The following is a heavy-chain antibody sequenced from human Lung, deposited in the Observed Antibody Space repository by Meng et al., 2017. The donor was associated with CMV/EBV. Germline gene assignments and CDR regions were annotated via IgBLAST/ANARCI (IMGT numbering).Heavy chain of an antibody. CDR2: FDPEDGDT. J-gene: IGHJ4*02. CDR1: GYTFTDFR. CDR3: ARGAGDRTLRAHYFDY. Sequence: ASVKVSCKVSGYTFTDFRIHWVRQAPGKGPEWMGWFDPEDGDTFYGQKFQGRVTMTEDTSTDTGYMELSSLSSEDTAVYYCARGAGDRTLRAHYFDYWGQGTMVTVSS. V-gene: IGHV1-24*01. D-gene: IGHD3-16*01.